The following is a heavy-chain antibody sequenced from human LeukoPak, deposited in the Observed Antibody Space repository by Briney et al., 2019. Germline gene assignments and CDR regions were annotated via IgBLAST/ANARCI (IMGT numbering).Heavy chain of an antibody. D-gene: IGHD2-2*01. Sequence: ASVKVSCKASGYTFTGYYMHWVRQAPGQGLEWMGWINPNSGGTNYAQKFQGRVTMTRDTSISTAYMELSRLRSDDTAVYYCARESARSNIVVVPAPLDYWGQGTLVTVSS. CDR3: ARESARSNIVVVPAPLDY. V-gene: IGHV1-2*02. CDR2: INPNSGGT. J-gene: IGHJ4*02. CDR1: GYTFTGYY.